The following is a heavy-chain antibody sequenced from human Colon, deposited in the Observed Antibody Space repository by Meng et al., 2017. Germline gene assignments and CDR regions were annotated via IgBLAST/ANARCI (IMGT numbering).Heavy chain of an antibody. CDR2: IRGGSSDDT. CDR1: GFTFATYG. Sequence: GESLKISCAASGFTFATYGMNWVRQAPGKGLEWVSSIRGGSSDDTYYADSVQGRFAISRDNSKNTLYLQMDSLRAEDTAVYYCAKKNTPSTSWFWFDYWGHRTLVTVSS. J-gene: IGHJ4*01. CDR3: AKKNTPSTSWFWFDY. V-gene: IGHV3-23*01. D-gene: IGHD6-13*01.